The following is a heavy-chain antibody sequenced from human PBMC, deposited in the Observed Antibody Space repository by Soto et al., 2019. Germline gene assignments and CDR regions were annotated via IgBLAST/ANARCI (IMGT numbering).Heavy chain of an antibody. CDR3: ARLTSGWYGGYYYGMDV. J-gene: IGHJ6*02. V-gene: IGHV4-59*01. D-gene: IGHD6-19*01. CDR2: IYYSGST. Sequence: SETLSLTCTVSGGSISSYYWSWIRQPPGKGLEWIGYIYYSGSTNYNPSLKSRVTISVDTSKNQFSLKLSSVTAADTAVYYCARLTSGWYGGYYYGMDVWGQGTTVTVSS. CDR1: GGSISSYY.